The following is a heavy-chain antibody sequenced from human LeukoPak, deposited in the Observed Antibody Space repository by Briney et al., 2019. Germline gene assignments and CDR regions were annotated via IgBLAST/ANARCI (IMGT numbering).Heavy chain of an antibody. CDR2: ISSTTGAT. V-gene: IGHV3-23*01. CDR1: GFTFSTYA. D-gene: IGHD2-21*01. CDR3: ATGDASDRRNAYDHFDY. J-gene: IGHJ4*02. Sequence: GGSLRLSCEAFGFTFSTYAMTWVRQAPGKGLGWVSAISSTTGATFSADSVKGRFTLSRDNSKSTLYLEMNSLRVEDTAVYFCATGDASDRRNAYDHFDYWGQGTLVTVSS.